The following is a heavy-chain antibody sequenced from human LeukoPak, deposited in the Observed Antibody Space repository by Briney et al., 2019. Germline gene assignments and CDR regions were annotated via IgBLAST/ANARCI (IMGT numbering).Heavy chain of an antibody. J-gene: IGHJ4*02. CDR2: INSDGSSP. D-gene: IGHD2-15*01. CDR3: ARETSGSFPY. V-gene: IGHV3-74*01. CDR1: GFTFSNYA. Sequence: GGSLRLSCAASGFTFSNYAMSWVRQAPGKGLVWVSRINSDGSSPSYADSVKGRFTISRDNSKNTLYLQMNNLSAEDTAVYYCARETSGSFPYWGQGTLVTVSS.